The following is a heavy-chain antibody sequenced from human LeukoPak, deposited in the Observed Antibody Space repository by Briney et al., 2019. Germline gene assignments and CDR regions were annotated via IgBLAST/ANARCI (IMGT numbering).Heavy chain of an antibody. CDR3: ARLANVAMIT. D-gene: IGHD5-12*01. Sequence: EWIGEINHSGSTNYNPSLKSRVTISVDTSKNQFSLKLSSVTAADTAVYYCARLANVAMITWGQGTLVTISS. J-gene: IGHJ5*02. V-gene: IGHV4-34*01. CDR2: INHSGST.